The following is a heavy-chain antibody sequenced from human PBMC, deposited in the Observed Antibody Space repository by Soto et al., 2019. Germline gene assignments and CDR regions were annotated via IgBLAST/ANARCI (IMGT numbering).Heavy chain of an antibody. CDR1: GFTFSNYW. CDR3: VRDSHGDY. Sequence: EVQLVESGGGLVQPGGSLRLSCAGSGFTFSNYWMHWVRQAPGKGLEWVSRIDHDGPTDYTDSVRGRFTIPRDNAENTLYLQMNSLRPEDTAVYYGVRDSHGDYWGQGNLVSVSS. V-gene: IGHV3-74*01. CDR2: IDHDGPT. J-gene: IGHJ4*02.